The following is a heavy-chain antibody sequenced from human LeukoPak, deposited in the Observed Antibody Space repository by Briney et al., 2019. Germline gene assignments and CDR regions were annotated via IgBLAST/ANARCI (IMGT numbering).Heavy chain of an antibody. V-gene: IGHV4-61*02. D-gene: IGHD3-22*01. J-gene: IGHJ3*02. CDR2: ISSSGST. CDR3: ARGPYFYDSSGAFDI. CDR1: GVSISTSRYY. Sequence: SETLSLTCTVSGVSISTSRYYWSWIRQPAGKGLEWIGRISSSGSTNYNPSLKSRVTISVDTSKNQFSLKLSSVTAADTAVYFCARGPYFYDSSGAFDIWGQGTMVTVSS.